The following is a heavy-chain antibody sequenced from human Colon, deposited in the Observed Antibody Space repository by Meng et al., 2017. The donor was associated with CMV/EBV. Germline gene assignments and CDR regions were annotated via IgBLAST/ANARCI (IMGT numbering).Heavy chain of an antibody. J-gene: IGHJ4*02. D-gene: IGHD3-22*01. CDR3: AGSYDSSTY. CDR2: ISSSISYI. CDR1: GFTFHTYT. Sequence: SLNISCEASGFTFHTYTINWVRQAPGKGLEWVSSISSSISYIYYADSVKGRFTISRDNAKNSLYLQMNSLRAEDTAVYYCAGSYDSSTYWGQGTLVTVSS. V-gene: IGHV3-21*01.